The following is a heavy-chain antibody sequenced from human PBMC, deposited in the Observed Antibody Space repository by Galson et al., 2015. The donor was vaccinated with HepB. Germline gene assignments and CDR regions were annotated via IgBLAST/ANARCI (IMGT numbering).Heavy chain of an antibody. CDR1: GYSFTSYW. J-gene: IGHJ4*02. CDR2: IYPGDSDT. Sequence: QSGAEVKKPGESLKISCKGSGYSFTSYWIGWVRQMPGKGLEWMGIIYPGDSDTRYSPSFQGQVTISADKSISTAYLQWSSLKASDTAMYYCARADYDILTGYYRFFDYWGQGTLVTVSS. V-gene: IGHV5-51*01. CDR3: ARADYDILTGYYRFFDY. D-gene: IGHD3-9*01.